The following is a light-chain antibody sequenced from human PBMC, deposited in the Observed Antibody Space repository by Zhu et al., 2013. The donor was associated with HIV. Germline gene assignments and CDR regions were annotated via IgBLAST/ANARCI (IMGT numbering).Light chain of an antibody. CDR2: GAS. Sequence: DIVMTQSPATLSVSPGDRATLSCRASDSVGSNLAWYQQKPGQAPRLLIYGASTRATGIPARFSGSGSGTEFTLTISSLQPEDFATYFCLQHHTYPWTFGQATKVEIK. CDR3: LQHHTYPWT. CDR1: DSVGSN. J-gene: IGKJ1*01. V-gene: IGKV3-15*01.